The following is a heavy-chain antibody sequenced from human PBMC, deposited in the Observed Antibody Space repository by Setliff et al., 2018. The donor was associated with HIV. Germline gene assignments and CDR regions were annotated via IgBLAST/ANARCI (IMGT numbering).Heavy chain of an antibody. CDR1: GGSISSISYY. J-gene: IGHJ5*02. Sequence: KTSETLSLTCTVSGGSISSISYYWGWIRQPPGKGLEWIGSIYYSGSTYYNPSLKSRVTISVDRSKNQFSLKLNSVTAADTAVYYCARHPPNLDWLDPWGQGTLVTVSS. CDR3: ARHPPNLDWLDP. CDR2: IYYSGST. V-gene: IGHV4-39*01.